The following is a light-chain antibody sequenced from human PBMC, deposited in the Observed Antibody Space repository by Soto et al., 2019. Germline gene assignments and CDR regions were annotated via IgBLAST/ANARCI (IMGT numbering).Light chain of an antibody. Sequence: QSVLTQPPSVSGAPGQRVTISCTGSSPNIGAGYDVHWYQHLPGTAPKLLIYGNTRRPSGVPDRFSGSKSATSASLAITGLQPEDEADYYCQSYDSSLSGWVFGGGTQLTVL. CDR2: GNT. CDR1: SPNIGAGYD. CDR3: QSYDSSLSGWV. J-gene: IGLJ3*02. V-gene: IGLV1-40*01.